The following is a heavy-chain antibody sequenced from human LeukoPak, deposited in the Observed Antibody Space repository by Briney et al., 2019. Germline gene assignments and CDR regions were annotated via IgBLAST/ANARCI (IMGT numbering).Heavy chain of an antibody. D-gene: IGHD1-26*01. V-gene: IGHV4-4*07. CDR2: IYTSGST. Sequence: PSETLSLTCTVSGGSITSYYWSWIRQPAGKGLEWIGRIYTSGSTSYNPSLKSRVTISVDTSKNQLSLKVSSVTPADTAVFYCARSGGSGTYYDGTFDYWGQGTLVSVRS. J-gene: IGHJ4*02. CDR3: ARSGGSGTYYDGTFDY. CDR1: GGSITSYY.